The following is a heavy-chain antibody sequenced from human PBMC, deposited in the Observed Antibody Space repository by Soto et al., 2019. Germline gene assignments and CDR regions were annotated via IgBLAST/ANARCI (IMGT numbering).Heavy chain of an antibody. CDR2: IYYSGST. D-gene: IGHD5-12*01. Sequence: PETLSLTCSPSGASISPYYRSWIRQPPGTGQEWIRYIYYSGSTNYNPSPKSRVTIYLDTSKNHFSLKLSSVTAADTAMYYCAREGPYSANDFAHGIKLWPFDFWGEGALVTFSP. J-gene: IGHJ4*02. CDR3: AREGPYSANDFAHGIKLWPFDF. CDR1: GASISPYY. V-gene: IGHV4-59*01.